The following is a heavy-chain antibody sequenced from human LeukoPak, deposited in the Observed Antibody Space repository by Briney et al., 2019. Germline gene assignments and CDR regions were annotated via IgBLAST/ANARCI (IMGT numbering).Heavy chain of an antibody. J-gene: IGHJ5*02. V-gene: IGHV1-2*02. D-gene: IGHD3-10*01. CDR2: MNANSGDA. CDR1: GYIFTAHY. Sequence: ASVKVSCKTSGYIFTAHYMHWVRQAPGQGLEWMGWMNANSGDATYAQKFQGRVTMTRDTSISTAYMELSSLTSDDKAVYYCARPGNWWFDPWGQGTLVTVSS. CDR3: ARPGNWWFDP.